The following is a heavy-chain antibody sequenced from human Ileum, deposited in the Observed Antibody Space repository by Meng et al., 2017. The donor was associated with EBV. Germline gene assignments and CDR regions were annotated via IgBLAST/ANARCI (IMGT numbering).Heavy chain of an antibody. J-gene: IGHJ4*02. CDR2: ITHSGST. V-gene: IGHV4-34*01. CDR1: GGSIRGYC. D-gene: IGHD3-22*01. Sequence: QVRVPQWGAGPQMPPEALSPTVAVSGGSIRGYCWSWRRQPPRKGLEWIGEITHSGSTNYNSSLKSRVTILVATSKNQLALKMNYMTAADMAVYYCARCYDSSGYYELNHVDHWGQGTLVTVSS. CDR3: ARCYDSSGYYELNHVDH.